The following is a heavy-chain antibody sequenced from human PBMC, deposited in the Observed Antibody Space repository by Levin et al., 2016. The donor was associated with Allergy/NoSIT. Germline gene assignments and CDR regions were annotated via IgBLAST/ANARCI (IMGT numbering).Heavy chain of an antibody. CDR1: GFTFSSYW. V-gene: IGHV3-15*01. D-gene: IGHD3-3*01. CDR3: TTDPRITIFGVVRRAGVDY. Sequence: GESLKISCAASGFTFSSYWMHWVRQAPGKGLEWVGRIKSKTDGGTTDYAAPVKGRFTISRDDSKNTLYLQMNSLKTEDTAVYYCTTDPRITIFGVVRRAGVDYWGQGTLVTVSS. CDR2: IKSKTDGGTT. J-gene: IGHJ4*02.